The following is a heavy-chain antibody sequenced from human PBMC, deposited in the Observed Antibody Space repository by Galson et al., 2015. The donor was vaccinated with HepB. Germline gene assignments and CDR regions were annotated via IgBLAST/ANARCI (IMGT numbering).Heavy chain of an antibody. CDR1: GFTFSDYY. CDR2: ISSSGHSI. J-gene: IGHJ4*02. D-gene: IGHD2-15*01. Sequence: SLRLSCAASGFTFSDYYMSWIRQAPGKGLEWVSYISSSGHSIYYADSVKGRFTISRDSAKNSLYLQMNSLRAEDTAVYYCARGQSRSLSYFDYWGQGTLVTVSS. V-gene: IGHV3-11*01. CDR3: ARGQSRSLSYFDY.